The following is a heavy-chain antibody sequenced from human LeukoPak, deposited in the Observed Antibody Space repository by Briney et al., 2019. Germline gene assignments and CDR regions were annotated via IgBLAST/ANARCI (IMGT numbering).Heavy chain of an antibody. CDR1: GFTFNTYG. J-gene: IGHJ4*02. Sequence: GGSLRLSCAASGFTFNTYGMSWVRHSPGKGLEWVSAISGSATGYMTNYADSVKGRFTISRDNDNNTLYLQLSSLRVEDTAVDYSTNHYWAFAFWGQGTLVTVPS. CDR3: TNHYWAFAF. D-gene: IGHD2-8*02. CDR2: ISGSATGYMT. V-gene: IGHV3-23*01.